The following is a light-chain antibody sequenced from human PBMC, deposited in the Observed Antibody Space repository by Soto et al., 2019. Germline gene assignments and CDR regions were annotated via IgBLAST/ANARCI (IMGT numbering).Light chain of an antibody. J-gene: IGLJ2*01. Sequence: QTVVTQEPSFSVSPGGTVTLTCGLSSGSVSTSYYPSWYQQTPGQAPRTLIYSTNTRSSGVPDRFSGYILGNKAALTITGAQADDESDYYCVLYMGSGIWVFGGGTQLPVL. V-gene: IGLV8-61*01. CDR1: SGSVSTSYY. CDR3: VLYMGSGIWV. CDR2: STN.